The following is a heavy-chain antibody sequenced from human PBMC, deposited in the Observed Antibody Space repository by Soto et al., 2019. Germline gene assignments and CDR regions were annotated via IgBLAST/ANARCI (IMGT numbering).Heavy chain of an antibody. CDR1: GYTFTSYA. Sequence: ASVKVSCKASGYTFTSYAMHWVRQAPGQRLEWMGWINAGNGNTKYSQKFQGRVTITRDTSASTAYMELSSLRSEDTAVYYCARAPSYYGSGSYYKKPNLDYWGQGTLVTVSS. CDR3: ARAPSYYGSGSYYKKPNLDY. V-gene: IGHV1-3*01. J-gene: IGHJ4*02. D-gene: IGHD3-10*01. CDR2: INAGNGNT.